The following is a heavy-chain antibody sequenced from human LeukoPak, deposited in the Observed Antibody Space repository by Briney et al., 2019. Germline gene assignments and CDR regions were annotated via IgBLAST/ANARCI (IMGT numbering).Heavy chain of an antibody. Sequence: GGSLRLSCEASGFTFSIYSISWFRQAPGKGLQWLAIIWYDGHNKYYADPVKGRFAISRDNSKNTLFLEMNDLKAEDTAVYYCAREWGLIAVAGGPGYWGQGTLVTVSS. J-gene: IGHJ4*02. CDR3: AREWGLIAVAGGPGY. CDR1: GFTFSIYS. D-gene: IGHD2-21*01. CDR2: IWYDGHNK. V-gene: IGHV3-33*08.